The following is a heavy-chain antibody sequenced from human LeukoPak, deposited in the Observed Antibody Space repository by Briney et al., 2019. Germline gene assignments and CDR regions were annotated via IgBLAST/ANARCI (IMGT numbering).Heavy chain of an antibody. Sequence: PSETLSLTCTVSGGSISNYFWSWIRQPPGKGLEWIGYIYFTGRTNYNPSLKSRVTTSIDTSENQFSLQLTSVTAADTAVYYCARAVGSVGSLLGYYYYYMDVWGRGTLVTVSS. J-gene: IGHJ6*03. CDR2: IYFTGRT. V-gene: IGHV4-59*01. CDR1: GGSISNYF. CDR3: ARAVGSVGSLLGYYYYYMDV. D-gene: IGHD1-26*01.